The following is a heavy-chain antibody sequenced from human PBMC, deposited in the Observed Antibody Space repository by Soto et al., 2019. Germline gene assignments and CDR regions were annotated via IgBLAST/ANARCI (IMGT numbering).Heavy chain of an antibody. Sequence: GASVKVSCKASGYSFTNNDVSWLRQSTGQGLEWMGWMNPGSGDTGYAQKFQGRVTTTRDIPIATAYMELSSLRSDDTAIYYCARMETFGSLNWFDPWGQGTQVTVSS. J-gene: IGHJ5*02. CDR1: GYSFTNND. D-gene: IGHD3-16*01. CDR3: ARMETFGSLNWFDP. CDR2: MNPGSGDT. V-gene: IGHV1-8*01.